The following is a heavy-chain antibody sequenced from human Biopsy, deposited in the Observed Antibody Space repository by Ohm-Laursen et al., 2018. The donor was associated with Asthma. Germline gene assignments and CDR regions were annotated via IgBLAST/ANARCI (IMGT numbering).Heavy chain of an antibody. V-gene: IGHV3-30*03. CDR1: GRHFGSYN. J-gene: IGHJ4*02. D-gene: IGHD6-19*01. Sequence: SLRLSCAASGRHFGSYNMHWARRAPGKGLEWVAVISYDGSTKYSADSVKGRFIVSRDISKNILSLQMNSLRPEDTAVYYCAREGVAGTHIEDWGQGTLVTVSS. CDR3: AREGVAGTHIED. CDR2: ISYDGSTK.